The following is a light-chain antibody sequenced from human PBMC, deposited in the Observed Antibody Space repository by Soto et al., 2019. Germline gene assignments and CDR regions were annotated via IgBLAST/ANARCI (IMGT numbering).Light chain of an antibody. CDR3: QQYNSYSSPT. Sequence: DIQMTQSPSTLSASVGDRVTITCRASQSISSWLAWYQQKPGKAPKLLIYDASSLESGVPSRFSGSGSGTKFTLIISSLQADDFATYYCQQYNSYSSPTFGQGTKLEIK. J-gene: IGKJ2*01. CDR2: DAS. CDR1: QSISSW. V-gene: IGKV1-5*01.